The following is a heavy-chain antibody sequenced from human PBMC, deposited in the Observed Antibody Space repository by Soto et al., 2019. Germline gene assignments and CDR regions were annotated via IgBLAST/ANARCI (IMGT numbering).Heavy chain of an antibody. CDR3: ARLNGYTDF. V-gene: IGHV3-64*01. D-gene: IGHD5-12*01. CDR1: GFTFSNYA. Sequence: GGSLRLSCAASGFTFSNYAMHWVRQAPGKGLEYVSGISKNGGSTYYGNSVKGRFTISRDNSKNTLHLQMGSLRAEDMAVYYCARLNGYTDFWGQGTLVTVSS. J-gene: IGHJ4*02. CDR2: ISKNGGST.